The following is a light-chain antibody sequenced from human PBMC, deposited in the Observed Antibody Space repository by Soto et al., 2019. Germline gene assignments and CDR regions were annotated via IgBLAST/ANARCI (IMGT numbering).Light chain of an antibody. CDR1: QSIDNW. Sequence: DIQMTQSPSTLSASVGDRVTITCRASQSIDNWLAWYQQIPGKAPNLLIYGASNLESGVPSRFSGSGSGTEFTLTISRLQPDDFATYYCQQYSTYSRTFGPGTKVEI. CDR3: QQYSTYSRT. J-gene: IGKJ1*01. V-gene: IGKV1-5*01. CDR2: GAS.